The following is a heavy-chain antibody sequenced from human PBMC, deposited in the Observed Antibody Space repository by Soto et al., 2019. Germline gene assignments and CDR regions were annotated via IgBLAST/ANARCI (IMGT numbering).Heavy chain of an antibody. CDR1: GFTFSSYA. Sequence: GGSLRLSCAASGFTFSSYAMSWVRQAPGKGLEWVSAISGSGGSTYYADSVKGRFTISRDNSKNTLYLQMNSLRAEDTAVYYCAKPPTFWSGPDDYYYYGMDVWGQGTTVTVSS. CDR2: ISGSGGST. D-gene: IGHD3-3*01. V-gene: IGHV3-23*01. J-gene: IGHJ6*02. CDR3: AKPPTFWSGPDDYYYYGMDV.